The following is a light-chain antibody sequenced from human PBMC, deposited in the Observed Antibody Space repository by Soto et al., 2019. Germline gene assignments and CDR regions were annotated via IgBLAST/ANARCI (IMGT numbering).Light chain of an antibody. CDR1: QTISSY. J-gene: IGKJ5*01. Sequence: DIQMTQSPSSLSASVGDRVTITCRASQTISSYLNWYQQRPGKDPNLLIYASSSLQSGVPPRFSGSGSWTEFTLTISSLQPEDFATYYWQQTYSTPITFGQGTRLEIK. V-gene: IGKV1-39*01. CDR2: ASS. CDR3: QQTYSTPIT.